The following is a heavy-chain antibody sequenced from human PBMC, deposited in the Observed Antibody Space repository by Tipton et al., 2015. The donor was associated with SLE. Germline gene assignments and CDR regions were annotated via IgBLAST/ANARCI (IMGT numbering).Heavy chain of an antibody. J-gene: IGHJ5*02. CDR3: AREEYSSSSRWFDP. D-gene: IGHD6-6*01. Sequence: TLSLTCTVSGGSISSYYWSWIRQPPGKGLEWIGYIYYSGSTNYNPSLKSRVTISVDTSKNQFSLKLSSVTAADTAVYYCAREEYSSSSRWFDPWGQGTLATVSS. CDR2: IYYSGST. V-gene: IGHV4-59*01. CDR1: GGSISSYY.